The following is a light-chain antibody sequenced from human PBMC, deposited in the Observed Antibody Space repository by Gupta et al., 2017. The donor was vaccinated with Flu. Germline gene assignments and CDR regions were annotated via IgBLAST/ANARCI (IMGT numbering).Light chain of an antibody. V-gene: IGLV2-14*01. Sequence: SALTQPASVSGSPGQSITIACTGTSCDVGAYNYVPWHQHHQVKAPKLITYEITTRTPGVSDRFSGAQSVETASLTISGRYAEDEAHYYCCSYTSISSYVFGTGTRVTVL. CDR2: EIT. CDR1: SCDVGAYNY. CDR3: CSYTSISSYV. J-gene: IGLJ1*01.